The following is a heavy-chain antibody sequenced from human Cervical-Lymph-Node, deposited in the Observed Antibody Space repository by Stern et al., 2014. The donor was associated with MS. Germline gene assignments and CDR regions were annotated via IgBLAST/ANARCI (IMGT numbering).Heavy chain of an antibody. J-gene: IGHJ4*02. D-gene: IGHD3-22*01. CDR3: ARDTAPYYDSSGHHCAY. CDR1: GYTFTSYY. V-gene: IGHV1-46*01. CDR2: INPSGGST. Sequence: QVQLVESGAEVKKPGASVKVSCKASGYTFTSYYMHWVRQAPGQGLEWMGIINPSGGSTSYAQKFQGRVTMTRDPSTSTVYMELSSLRSEDTAVYYCARDTAPYYDSSGHHCAYWGQGTLVTVSS.